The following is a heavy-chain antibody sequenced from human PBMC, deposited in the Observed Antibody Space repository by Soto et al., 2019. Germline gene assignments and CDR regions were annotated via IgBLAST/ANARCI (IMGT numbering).Heavy chain of an antibody. CDR2: ISGDGSST. D-gene: IGHD3-22*01. Sequence: EVQLVESGGGLVQPGGSLRVSCAASGFTFSSYWMHWVRQVPGKGLVWVSRISGDGSSTSYADAVRGRFTISRDNAKNTLYLQMNSLRAEDTALYSCARPRYDGSGTPFDHWGQGALVTVSA. V-gene: IGHV3-74*01. J-gene: IGHJ4*02. CDR1: GFTFSSYW. CDR3: ARPRYDGSGTPFDH.